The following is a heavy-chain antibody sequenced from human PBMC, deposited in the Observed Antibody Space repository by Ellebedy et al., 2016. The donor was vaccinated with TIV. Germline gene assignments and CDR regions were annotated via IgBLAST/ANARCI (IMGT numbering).Heavy chain of an antibody. CDR1: GGSFSGYS. V-gene: IGHV4-34*01. CDR3: ARGRRFFYYYGMDV. Sequence: MPSETLSLTCAVYGGSFSGYSWSWIRQSPGKGLVWIGEINHSGSTNYNPSLKSRVTISVDTSKNQFSLKLSSVTAADTAVYYCARGRRFFYYYGMDVWGQGTTVTVSS. CDR2: INHSGST. J-gene: IGHJ6*02. D-gene: IGHD3-3*01.